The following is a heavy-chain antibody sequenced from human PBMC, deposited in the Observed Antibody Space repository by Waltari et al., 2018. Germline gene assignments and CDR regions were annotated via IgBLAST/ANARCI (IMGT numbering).Heavy chain of an antibody. J-gene: IGHJ4*02. Sequence: QVQLQESGPGLVKPSETLSLTCAVSGGSLTYNYWSWIRQPPGKGMEWIAYIDYSGSTHYNPALRSRLTISVETSKNPFSLNMSSGTATDTAVYYCARGVGSGDYNLDYWGQGTLVTVSS. CDR1: GGSLTYNY. D-gene: IGHD4-17*01. CDR3: ARGVGSGDYNLDY. V-gene: IGHV4-59*12. CDR2: IDYSGST.